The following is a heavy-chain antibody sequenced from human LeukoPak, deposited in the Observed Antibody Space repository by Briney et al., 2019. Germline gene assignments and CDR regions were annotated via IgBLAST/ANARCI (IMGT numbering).Heavy chain of an antibody. CDR3: ARDLGTRKSIAFAD. CDR2: ISSNNGYI. J-gene: IGHJ4*02. CDR1: GFSFSSYR. V-gene: IGHV3-21*01. D-gene: IGHD6-6*01. Sequence: GGSLRLSCAASGFSFSSYRMSWVRQAPGKGLGWVASISSNNGYIYYADSVKGRFTISRDNGENSLHLQMNSLRAEDAAVYYCARDLGTRKSIAFADWGQGTLVTVSS.